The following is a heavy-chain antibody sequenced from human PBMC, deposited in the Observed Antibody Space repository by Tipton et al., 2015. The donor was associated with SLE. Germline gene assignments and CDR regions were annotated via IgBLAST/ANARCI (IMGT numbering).Heavy chain of an antibody. Sequence: SLRLSCAASGFTVSSNYMSWVRQAPGKGLEWVSVMYSGGNTDYADSVKGRFTISRDNSKNTLYLQMNSLRVEDTAVYYCARHFGSKLFDIWGQGTMVTVSS. D-gene: IGHD3-3*02. CDR2: MYSGGNT. V-gene: IGHV3-66*02. J-gene: IGHJ3*02. CDR1: GFTVSSNY. CDR3: ARHFGSKLFDI.